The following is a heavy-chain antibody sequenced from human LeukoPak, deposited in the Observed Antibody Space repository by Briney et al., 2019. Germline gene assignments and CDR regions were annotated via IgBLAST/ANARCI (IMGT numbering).Heavy chain of an antibody. J-gene: IGHJ4*02. CDR3: ARADGGVRGVPFDY. CDR2: IIPIFGTA. D-gene: IGHD3-10*01. V-gene: IGHV1-69*13. Sequence: SVKVSCKASGYTFTTYYIHWVRQAPGQGLEWMGGIIPIFGTANYAQKFQGRVTITADESTSTAYMELSSLRSEDAAVYYCARADGGVRGVPFDYWGQGTLVTVSS. CDR1: GYTFTTYY.